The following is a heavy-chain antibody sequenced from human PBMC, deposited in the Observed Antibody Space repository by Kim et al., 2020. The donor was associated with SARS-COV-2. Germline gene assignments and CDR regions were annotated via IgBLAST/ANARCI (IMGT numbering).Heavy chain of an antibody. V-gene: IGHV1-69*13. J-gene: IGHJ4*02. D-gene: IGHD3-22*01. Sequence: SVKVSCKASGGTFGTYPISWVRQAPGQGLEWMGGIIPFFDTTNYAPKFQGRVTMTADESTSTTYMELSSLKSGDRAVYFCASRFFDSSGNYHDYWGQGT. CDR2: IIPFFDTT. CDR1: GGTFGTYP. CDR3: ASRFFDSSGNYHDY.